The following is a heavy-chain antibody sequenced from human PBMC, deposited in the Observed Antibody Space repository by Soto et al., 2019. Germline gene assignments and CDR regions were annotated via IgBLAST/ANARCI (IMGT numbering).Heavy chain of an antibody. CDR1: GFSLSTSGVG. CDR3: AYLPCSGGSCFWFPYRGMDV. CDR2: ISWDDDK. V-gene: IGHV2-5*02. Sequence: QITLKESGPTLVKPTQTLTLTCTFSGFSLSTSGVGVAWIRQPPGKALEWLALISWDDDKRYRPSIESRVTLTKDTSTNQVMLTMTNMVPVDTSTYYCAYLPCSGGSCFWFPYRGMDVWGQGTTFLVSS. D-gene: IGHD2-15*01. J-gene: IGHJ6*02.